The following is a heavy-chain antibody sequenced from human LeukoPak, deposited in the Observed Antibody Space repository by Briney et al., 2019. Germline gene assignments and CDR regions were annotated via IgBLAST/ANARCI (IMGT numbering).Heavy chain of an antibody. J-gene: IGHJ5*02. CDR1: GGSISSSSYY. Sequence: PSEALSLTCTVSGGSISSSSYYWGWIRQPPGKGLEWIGSIYYSGSTYYNPSLKSRVTISVDTSKNQFSLKLSSVTAADTAVYYCARVREDGYGDYVPYNWFDPWGQGTLVTVSS. CDR3: ARVREDGYGDYVPYNWFDP. CDR2: IYYSGST. V-gene: IGHV4-39*07. D-gene: IGHD4-17*01.